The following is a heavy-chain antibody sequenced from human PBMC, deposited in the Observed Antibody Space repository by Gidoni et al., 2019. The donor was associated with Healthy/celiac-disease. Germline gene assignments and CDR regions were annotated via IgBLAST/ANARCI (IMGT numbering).Heavy chain of an antibody. J-gene: IGHJ4*02. D-gene: IGHD4-17*01. CDR1: GGSISSYY. V-gene: IGHV4-59*01. CDR2: IYYSGST. CDR3: ARESVGYGDYLGYFDY. Sequence: QVQLQESGPGLVKPSETLSLTCTVSGGSISSYYWSWIRQPPGKGLEWIGYIYYSGSTNYNPSLKSRVTISVDTSKNQFSLKLSSVTAADTAVYYCARESVGYGDYLGYFDYWGQGTLVTVSS.